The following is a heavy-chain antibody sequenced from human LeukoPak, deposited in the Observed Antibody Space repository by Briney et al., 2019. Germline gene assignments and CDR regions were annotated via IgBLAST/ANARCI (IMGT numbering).Heavy chain of an antibody. V-gene: IGHV3-11*01. J-gene: IGHJ4*02. Sequence: GGSLRLSCAASGFTFSDYYMSWLRQAPGKGLEWVSYISSSGSTIYYADSVKGRFTISRDNAKNSLYLQMNSLRAEDTAVYYCAAKRSWYGEDYWGQGTLVTVSS. D-gene: IGHD6-13*01. CDR3: AAKRSWYGEDY. CDR2: ISSSGSTI. CDR1: GFTFSDYY.